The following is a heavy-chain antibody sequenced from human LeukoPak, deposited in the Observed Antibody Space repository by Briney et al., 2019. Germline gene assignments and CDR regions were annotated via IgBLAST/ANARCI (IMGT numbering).Heavy chain of an antibody. V-gene: IGHV1-8*01. CDR2: MNPSSGNT. D-gene: IGHD6-6*01. CDR3: ARSLAGRSYYYYMDA. Sequence: GASVKVSCKASGYTLTTLDINWVRQATGQGLEWMGWMNPSSGNTGYARKFQDRVSMTRNTSINTAYMELSSLRSEDTAVYYCARSLAGRSYYYYMDAWGNGTTVTVSS. J-gene: IGHJ6*03. CDR1: GYTLTTLD.